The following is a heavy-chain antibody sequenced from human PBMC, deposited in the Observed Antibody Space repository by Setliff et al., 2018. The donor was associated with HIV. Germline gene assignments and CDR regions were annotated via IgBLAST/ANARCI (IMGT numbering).Heavy chain of an antibody. J-gene: IGHJ4*03. CDR3: ARSPQGGYFDY. V-gene: IGHV3-7*03. CDR2: IKQDGSEK. CDR1: GFTFSKYW. Sequence: GGSLRLSCAASGFTFSKYWMSWVRQAPGKGLEWVANIKQDGSEKYYADSVKGRFTISRDNSKNTLYLQMNSLRVEDTAVYHCARSPQGGYFDYWGQGTLVTVSS.